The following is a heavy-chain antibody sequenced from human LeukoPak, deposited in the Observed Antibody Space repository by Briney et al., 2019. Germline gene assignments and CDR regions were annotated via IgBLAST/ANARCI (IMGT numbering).Heavy chain of an antibody. V-gene: IGHV3-23*01. CDR1: GFTFSSYA. Sequence: GGSLRLSCAASGFTFSSYAMSWVRQAPGKGLEWVSAISGSGGSTYYADSVKGRFTISRDNSKNTLYLLMNSLRSDDTAVYYCAKLSSTSYVGYFDYWGQGTLVTVSS. CDR3: AKLSSTSYVGYFDY. CDR2: ISGSGGST. J-gene: IGHJ4*02. D-gene: IGHD6-13*01.